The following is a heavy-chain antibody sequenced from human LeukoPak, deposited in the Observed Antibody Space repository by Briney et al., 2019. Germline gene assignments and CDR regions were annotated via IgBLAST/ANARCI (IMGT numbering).Heavy chain of an antibody. J-gene: IGHJ6*02. CDR2: ISWNSGSI. D-gene: IGHD6-19*01. CDR1: GFTFYDYA. Sequence: PGGSLRLSCAASGFTFYDYAMHWVRQAPGKGLEWVSGISWNSGSIGYADSVKGRFTISRDNGKNFLYLQMDSLRSEDTALYYCAKDGHSSGWGYFYYGMDVWGQGTTVTVSS. CDR3: AKDGHSSGWGYFYYGMDV. V-gene: IGHV3-9*01.